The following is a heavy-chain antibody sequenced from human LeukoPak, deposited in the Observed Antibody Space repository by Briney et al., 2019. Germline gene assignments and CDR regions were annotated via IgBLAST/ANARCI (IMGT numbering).Heavy chain of an antibody. CDR2: IKNKTDGGTT. D-gene: IGHD3-9*01. Sequence: GGSLGLSCAASGFTFSNAWMSWVRQAPGKGLEWVGRIKNKTDGGTTDYAAPVKGRFTISRDDSKNTLYLQMNSLKTEDTAVYYCTTDLNYDILTGYYSYYFDYWGQGTLVTVSS. CDR3: TTDLNYDILTGYYSYYFDY. CDR1: GFTFSNAW. V-gene: IGHV3-15*01. J-gene: IGHJ4*02.